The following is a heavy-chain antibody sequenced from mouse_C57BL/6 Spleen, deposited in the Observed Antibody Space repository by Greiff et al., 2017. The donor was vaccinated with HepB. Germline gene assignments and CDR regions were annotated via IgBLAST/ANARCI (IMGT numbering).Heavy chain of an antibody. Sequence: VQLQQSGAELVKPGASVKLSCTASGFNIKDYYMHWVKQRTEQGLEWIGRIDPEDGETKYAPKFQGKATITADTSSNNAYLQLSSLTSEDTAVYYCAREDYYGSSYVYWYFDVWGTGTTVTVSS. CDR1: GFNIKDYY. J-gene: IGHJ1*03. CDR2: IDPEDGET. D-gene: IGHD1-1*01. CDR3: AREDYYGSSYVYWYFDV. V-gene: IGHV14-2*01.